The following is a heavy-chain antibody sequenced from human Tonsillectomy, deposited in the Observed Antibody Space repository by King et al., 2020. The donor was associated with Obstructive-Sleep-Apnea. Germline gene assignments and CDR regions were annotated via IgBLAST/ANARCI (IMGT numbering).Heavy chain of an antibody. CDR3: ARVARGYSYGWDAFDI. D-gene: IGHD5-18*01. Sequence: QLQESGPGLVKPSQTLSLTCAVSGGSISSGGYSWSWIRQPPGKGLEWIGYIYYSGNTYYNPSLKSRVTISVDTSKNQFSLKLSSVTAADTAVYYCARVARGYSYGWDAFDIWGQGTMVTVSS. J-gene: IGHJ3*02. CDR1: GGSISSGGYS. CDR2: IYYSGNT. V-gene: IGHV4-30-4*07.